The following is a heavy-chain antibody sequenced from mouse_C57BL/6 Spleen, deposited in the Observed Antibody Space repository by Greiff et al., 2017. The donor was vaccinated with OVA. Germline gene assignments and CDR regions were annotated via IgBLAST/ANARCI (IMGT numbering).Heavy chain of an antibody. CDR2: IYPGDGDT. Sequence: VKLMESGPELVKPGASVKISCKASGYAFSSSWMNWVKQRPGKGLEWIGRIYPGDGDTNYNGKFKGKATLTADKSSVTAYIQRSSLTSEDSAVYFCARMRPYCFGDWGQGTTLTVSS. V-gene: IGHV1-82*01. J-gene: IGHJ2*01. CDR3: ARMRPYCFGD. CDR1: GYAFSSSW.